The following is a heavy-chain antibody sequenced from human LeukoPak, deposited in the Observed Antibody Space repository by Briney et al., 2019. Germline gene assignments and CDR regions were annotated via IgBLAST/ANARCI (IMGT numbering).Heavy chain of an antibody. CDR2: IYYSGST. CDR1: GGSISSYY. J-gene: IGHJ6*02. CDR3: ARVMDCSSTSCYSPYYYGMDL. V-gene: IGHV4-59*01. Sequence: KPSETLSLTCTVSGGSISSYYWSWIRQPPGKGLECIGYIYYSGSTNYNPSLKSRVTISVDTSKNQFSLKLSSVTAADTAVYYCARVMDCSSTSCYSPYYYGMDLWGQGTTVTVSS. D-gene: IGHD2-2*01.